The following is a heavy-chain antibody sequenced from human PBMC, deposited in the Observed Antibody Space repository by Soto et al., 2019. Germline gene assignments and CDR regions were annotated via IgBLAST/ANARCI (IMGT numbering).Heavy chain of an antibody. J-gene: IGHJ4*02. CDR1: GGSISSYY. V-gene: IGHV4-59*01. D-gene: IGHD4-4*01. Sequence: SETLSLTCTVSGGSISSYYWSWLRQPPGKGLEWIGYIYYSGSTNYNPSLKSRVTISVDTSKNQFSLKLSSVTAADTAVYYCARDTDVTGIDCWGQGTLVTVSS. CDR2: IYYSGST. CDR3: ARDTDVTGIDC.